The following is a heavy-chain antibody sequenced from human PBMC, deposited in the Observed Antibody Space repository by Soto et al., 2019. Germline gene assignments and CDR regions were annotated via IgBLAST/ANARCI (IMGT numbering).Heavy chain of an antibody. CDR1: GYTFTSYG. CDR3: AGVPGWLQKLVYAVYS. V-gene: IGHV1-18*01. D-gene: IGHD6-13*01. Sequence: QVQLVQSGAEVKKPGASVKVSCKASGYTFTSYGISWVRQAPGQGLEWMGWISAYNGNTNHAQKLQGRDTMTTDTSTRSADMGLRNLRSDDTAVYYYAGVPGWLQKLVYAVYSRRQVNLVTVFS. J-gene: IGHJ5*01. CDR2: ISAYNGNT.